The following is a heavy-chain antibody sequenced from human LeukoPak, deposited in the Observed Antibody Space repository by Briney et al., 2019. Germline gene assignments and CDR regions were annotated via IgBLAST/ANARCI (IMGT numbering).Heavy chain of an antibody. CDR3: ARGLRNYVWGSYRSRWFDP. J-gene: IGHJ5*02. D-gene: IGHD3-16*02. CDR2: IYYSGST. CDR1: GGSISSSSYY. V-gene: IGHV4-39*01. Sequence: TSETLSLTCTVSGGSISSSSYYWGWIRQPPGKGLEWIGSIYYSGSTYYNPSLKSRVTISVDTSKNQFSLKLSSVTAADTAVYYCARGLRNYVWGSYRSRWFDPWGQGTLVTVSS.